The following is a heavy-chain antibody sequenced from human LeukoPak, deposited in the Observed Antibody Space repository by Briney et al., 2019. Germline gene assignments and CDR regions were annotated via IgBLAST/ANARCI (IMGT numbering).Heavy chain of an antibody. D-gene: IGHD6-13*01. J-gene: IGHJ6*02. Sequence: PGGSLRLSCAASGFTFSSYSMNWVRQAPGKGLEWVSYISSSSSTIYYADSVKSRFTISRDSAKNSLYLQMNSLRAEDTAVYYCAREPGTAAGPNTRYYYYYGMDVWGQGTTVTVSS. CDR3: AREPGTAAGPNTRYYYYYGMDV. CDR2: ISSSSSTI. CDR1: GFTFSSYS. V-gene: IGHV3-48*04.